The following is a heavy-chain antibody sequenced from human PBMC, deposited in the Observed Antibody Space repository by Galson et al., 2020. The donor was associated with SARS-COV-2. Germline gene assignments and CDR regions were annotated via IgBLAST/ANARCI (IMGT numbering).Heavy chain of an antibody. V-gene: IGHV3-48*03. D-gene: IGHD1-26*01. Sequence: TGGSLRLSCAASGFTFSSYEMSWVRQAPGKGLEWVSYISSGGSTIYYADSVKGRFTVSRDNAKNSLYLQMNSLRVEDTAVYYCARELPRVGPYYFDYWGQGTLVTVSS. CDR1: GFTFSSYE. J-gene: IGHJ4*02. CDR3: ARELPRVGPYYFDY. CDR2: ISSGGSTI.